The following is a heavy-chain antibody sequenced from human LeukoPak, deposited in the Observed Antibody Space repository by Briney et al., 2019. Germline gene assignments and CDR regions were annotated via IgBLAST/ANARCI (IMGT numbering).Heavy chain of an antibody. D-gene: IGHD4-17*01. CDR2: IKQEGTET. Sequence: GGSLRLSCAASGFTFSSYWMSWVRQTPGKGLEWLANIKQEGTETYYVDSVKGRFTISRDNAKSPLYLQMNSLRAEDTAVYYSARDLYGDFQFDYWGQGTLVTVSS. V-gene: IGHV3-7*01. J-gene: IGHJ4*02. CDR3: ARDLYGDFQFDY. CDR1: GFTFSSYW.